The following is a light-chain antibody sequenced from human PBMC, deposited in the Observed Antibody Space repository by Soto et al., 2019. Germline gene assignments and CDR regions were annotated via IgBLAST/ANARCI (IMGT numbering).Light chain of an antibody. V-gene: IGLV2-14*01. J-gene: IGLJ2*01. CDR1: SSDVGAYDY. CDR2: EVT. Sequence: QSALTQPASVSGSPGQSITISCTGTSSDVGAYDYVSWFQHYPGKAPKLMIYEVTNRPSGVSDRFSGSRSGNTASLTISGLQTEDEADYYCQSYDADFVIFGGGTKVTVL. CDR3: QSYDADFVI.